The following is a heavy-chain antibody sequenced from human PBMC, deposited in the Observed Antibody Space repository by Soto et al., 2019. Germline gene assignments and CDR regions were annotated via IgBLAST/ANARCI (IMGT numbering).Heavy chain of an antibody. V-gene: IGHV1-2*04. D-gene: IGHD2-15*01. CDR2: INPNSGGT. Sequence: ASVKVSCKASGYTFTGYYMHWVRQAPGQGLEWMGWINPNSGGTNYAQKFQGWVTMTRDTSISTAYMELSRLRSDDTAVYYCARVRHCSGGSCYSNDAFDIWGQGTTVTVSS. J-gene: IGHJ3*02. CDR3: ARVRHCSGGSCYSNDAFDI. CDR1: GYTFTGYY.